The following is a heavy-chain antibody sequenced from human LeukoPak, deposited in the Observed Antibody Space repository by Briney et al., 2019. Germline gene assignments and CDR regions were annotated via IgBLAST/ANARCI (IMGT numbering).Heavy chain of an antibody. CDR2: IVVGSGNT. CDR3: ARDHLRFLEWGETRDRAAFDI. V-gene: IGHV1-58*01. CDR1: GFTFTSSA. D-gene: IGHD3-3*01. Sequence: ASVKVSCKASGFTFTSSAVQWVRQARGQRLEWIGWIVVGSGNTNYAQKFQERVTITRDMSTSTAYMELSSLRSEDTAVYYCARDHLRFLEWGETRDRAAFDIWGQGTMVTVSS. J-gene: IGHJ3*02.